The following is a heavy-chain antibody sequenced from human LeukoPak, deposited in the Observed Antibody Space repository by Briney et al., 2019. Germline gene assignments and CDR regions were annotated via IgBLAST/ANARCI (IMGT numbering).Heavy chain of an antibody. CDR1: DCYSNPYW. D-gene: IGHD2-21*01. CDR2: ISHDGYST. Sequence: GGSLILCCVASDCYSNPYWMALVRQAPGKGLEWVATISHDGYSTFYVDSVRGRFSISRDNAQNSLFLQMSSLRVDDTVVYYCAREYYSSFDYWGQGALVTVSS. V-gene: IGHV3-7*01. J-gene: IGHJ4*02. CDR3: AREYYSSFDY.